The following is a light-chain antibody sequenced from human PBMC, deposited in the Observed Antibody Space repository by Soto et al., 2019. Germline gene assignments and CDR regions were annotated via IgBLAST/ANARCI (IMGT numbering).Light chain of an antibody. V-gene: IGLV2-14*01. J-gene: IGLJ2*01. CDR1: NNDVGGYDY. CDR3: SSYTSGTTLVV. Sequence: QSALTQPASVSGSPGQSITISCTGTNNDVGGYDYVSWYQQHPGKAPKLMIYDVNNRPSGVSDRFSGSKSGNTASLTISGLQADDEADYYCSSYTSGTTLVVFGGGTKLTVL. CDR2: DVN.